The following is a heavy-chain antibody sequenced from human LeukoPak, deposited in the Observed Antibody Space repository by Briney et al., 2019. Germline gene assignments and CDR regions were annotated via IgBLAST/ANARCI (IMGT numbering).Heavy chain of an antibody. Sequence: GGSLRLSCAASGFTFSSYAMHWVRQAPGKGLEWVAVISYDGSNKYYADSVKGRFTISRDNSKNTLYLQMNSLRAEDTAVYYCARGRGFYWGQGTLATVSS. V-gene: IGHV3-30-3*01. CDR3: ARGRGFY. CDR2: ISYDGSNK. D-gene: IGHD3-10*01. J-gene: IGHJ4*02. CDR1: GFTFSSYA.